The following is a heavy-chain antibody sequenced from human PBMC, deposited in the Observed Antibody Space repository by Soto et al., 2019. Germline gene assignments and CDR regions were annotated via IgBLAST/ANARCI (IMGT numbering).Heavy chain of an antibody. J-gene: IGHJ4*02. Sequence: PSETLSLTCTVSGGSISSSSYYWGWIRQPPGQGLEWIGSLYYSGSTYYNPSLKRRVTISVDTSKNQLSLKVSSVAAADTAVYYCARHWLQLWLVIFDYWGQGTLVTVSS. V-gene: IGHV4-39*01. CDR2: LYYSGST. CDR1: GGSISSSSYY. CDR3: ARHWLQLWLVIFDY. D-gene: IGHD5-18*01.